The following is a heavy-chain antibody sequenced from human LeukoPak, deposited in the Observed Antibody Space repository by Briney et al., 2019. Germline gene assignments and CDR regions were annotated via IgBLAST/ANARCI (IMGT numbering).Heavy chain of an antibody. Sequence: ASVTVSCQASGYTFTGYYMHGLRQAPGQGLEWMGLINSKSGNTHYAQRLHGRLIITLKTYISTAYMELSSLRSEDTTVYYCARGGLSDYSDYEFDYWGQGTLVTVSS. D-gene: IGHD4-11*01. CDR2: INSKSGNT. CDR1: GYTFTGYY. V-gene: IGHV1-8*03. CDR3: ARGGLSDYSDYEFDY. J-gene: IGHJ4*02.